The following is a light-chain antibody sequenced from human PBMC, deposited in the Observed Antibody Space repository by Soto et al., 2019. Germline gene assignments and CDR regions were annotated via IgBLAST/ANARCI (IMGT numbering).Light chain of an antibody. CDR2: GVS. Sequence: ELVLTQSPGTLSLSPAAIATLSFGGGPRLSSNSLAWYQQKPGQAPRLLIYGVSSRATGVPVSFSGSGSGTDFTLTISRLEPEDFAVYYCQQYVSAPVAFGQGTRLDI. CDR3: QQYVSAPVA. CDR1: PRLSSNS. J-gene: IGKJ5*01. V-gene: IGKV3-20*01.